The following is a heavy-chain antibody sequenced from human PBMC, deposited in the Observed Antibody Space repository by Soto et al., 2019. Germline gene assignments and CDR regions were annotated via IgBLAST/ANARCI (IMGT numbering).Heavy chain of an antibody. CDR2: IFHTGGT. J-gene: IGHJ4*02. CDR1: SDSIAGENW. V-gene: IGHV4-4*02. CDR3: ARVFSSGSGWMYYFDF. Sequence: QVQLQESGPGLVKPSETLSLTCTVSSDSIAGENWWSWVRQPPGMGLEWIGEIFHTGGTNYNPSLKGRVTTEVDKSKNQFSLKLISATAADTAVYYCARVFSSGSGWMYYFDFWGQGTLVSVSS. D-gene: IGHD6-25*01.